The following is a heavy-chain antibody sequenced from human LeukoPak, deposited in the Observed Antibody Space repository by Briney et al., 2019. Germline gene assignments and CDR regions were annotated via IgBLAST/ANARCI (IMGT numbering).Heavy chain of an antibody. V-gene: IGHV4-34*01. CDR3: ARDQASAASYYFDY. Sequence: PSETLSLTCAVYGGSFSDYYWTWIRQSPGKGLEWIGQINHRGRTNYNPSLKSRVTISVDTSKSQFSLRLVSVTAADTAMYFCARDQASAASYYFDYWGQGTLVTVSS. CDR1: GGSFSDYY. CDR2: INHRGRT. D-gene: IGHD6-13*01. J-gene: IGHJ4*02.